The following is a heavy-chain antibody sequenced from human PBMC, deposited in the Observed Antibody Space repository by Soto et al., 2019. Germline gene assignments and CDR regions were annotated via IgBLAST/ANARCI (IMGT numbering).Heavy chain of an antibody. CDR1: GFTFSSYG. J-gene: IGHJ3*02. D-gene: IGHD7-27*01. CDR2: IWYDGSNK. CDR3: ARDEVDWGDAFDI. V-gene: IGHV3-33*01. Sequence: GGSLRLSCAASGFTFSSYGMHWVRQAPGKGLEWVAVIWYDGSNKYYADSVKGRFTISRDNSKNTLYLQMNSLRAEDTAVYYCARDEVDWGDAFDIWGQGTMVTVSS.